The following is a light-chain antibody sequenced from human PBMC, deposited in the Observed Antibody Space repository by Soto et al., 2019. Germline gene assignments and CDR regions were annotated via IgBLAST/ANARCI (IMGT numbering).Light chain of an antibody. CDR3: SSYAGSNTSYV. V-gene: IGLV2-8*01. CDR1: SSDVGGCNY. Sequence: QSVLTQPPSASGSPGQSVTISCTGTSSDVGGCNYVSWYQQHPGKAPKLMIYEVSKRPSGVPDRFSGSKSGNTASLTVSGLQAEDEADYYCSSYAGSNTSYVFGTGTKLTVL. J-gene: IGLJ1*01. CDR2: EVS.